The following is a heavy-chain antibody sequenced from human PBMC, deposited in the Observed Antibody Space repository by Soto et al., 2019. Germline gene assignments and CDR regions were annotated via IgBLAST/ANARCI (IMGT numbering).Heavy chain of an antibody. V-gene: IGHV3-49*03. CDR2: IRSKAYGGTT. Sequence: GGSLRLSCTASGFTFAEYTITWLRQAPGKGLDWVGFIRSKAYGGTTEYAASVKGRFTVSRDDSKNIAYLQMNSLNTEDTAVFYCARNSFGNNWFDPSGQGTLVTVSS. J-gene: IGHJ5*02. CDR1: GFTFAEYT. D-gene: IGHD2-21*01. CDR3: ARNSFGNNWFDP.